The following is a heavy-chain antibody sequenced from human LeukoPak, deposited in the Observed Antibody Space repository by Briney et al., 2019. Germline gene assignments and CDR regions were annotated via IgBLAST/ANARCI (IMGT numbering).Heavy chain of an antibody. CDR2: INYSGST. Sequence: SETLSLTCTVSGGSISSTDYHWSWIRQPPGKGLEWIAYINYSGSTYYNPSLNSRGTISLDTSKNQFSLTLRSVTAADTAVYYCAREVSAYLRGSGSFLDYWGQGTLVTVSS. CDR3: AREVSAYLRGSGSFLDY. V-gene: IGHV4-30-4*01. CDR1: GGSISSTDYH. J-gene: IGHJ4*02. D-gene: IGHD3-10*01.